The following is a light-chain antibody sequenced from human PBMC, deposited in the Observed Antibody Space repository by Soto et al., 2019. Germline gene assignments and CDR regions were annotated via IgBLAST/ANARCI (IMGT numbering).Light chain of an antibody. J-gene: IGKJ4*01. CDR2: AAS. CDR1: QGISNY. V-gene: IGKV1-27*01. CDR3: KKYNSARLT. Sequence: DIQMTQSPSSLSASVGDRVTITCRASQGISNYLAWYQQKPGKVPKLLIYAASTLQSGVPSRFSGSGSGTDFNLTISRLKPEDVATYYCKKYNSARLTFGGGTKVDIK.